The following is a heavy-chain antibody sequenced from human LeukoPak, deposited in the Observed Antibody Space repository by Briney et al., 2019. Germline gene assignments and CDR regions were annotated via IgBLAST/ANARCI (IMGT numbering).Heavy chain of an antibody. CDR2: IVVGSGNT. D-gene: IGHD3-3*01. CDR3: ARERPADYDFWSGSPVERVWFDP. V-gene: IGHV1-58*02. Sequence: ASVTVSCKASGFTFISSAMQWVRQARGQRLEWIGWIVVGSGNTAYAQEFQERVTITRDMSTSTAYMELSSLRSEDTAVYYCARERPADYDFWSGSPVERVWFDPWGQGTLVTVSS. CDR1: GFTFISSA. J-gene: IGHJ5*02.